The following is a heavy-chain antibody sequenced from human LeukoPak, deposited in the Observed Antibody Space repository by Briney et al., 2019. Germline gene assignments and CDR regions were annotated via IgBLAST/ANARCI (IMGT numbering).Heavy chain of an antibody. D-gene: IGHD3-22*01. V-gene: IGHV1-2*02. CDR2: INPNSGGT. Sequence: ASVKVSCKASGYTFTGYYMHWVRQAPGQGLAWMGWINPNSGGTNYAQKFQGRVTMTRDTSISTAYMELSRLRSDDTAVYYCARDRGYYDSSVRTVWFDPWGQGTLVTVSS. CDR3: ARDRGYYDSSVRTVWFDP. J-gene: IGHJ5*02. CDR1: GYTFTGYY.